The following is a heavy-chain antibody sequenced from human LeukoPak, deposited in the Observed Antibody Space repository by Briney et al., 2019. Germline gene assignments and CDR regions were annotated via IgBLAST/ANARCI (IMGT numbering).Heavy chain of an antibody. J-gene: IGHJ3*02. CDR1: GFTFNSFG. Sequence: GGALRLSCAASGFTFNSFGMHWVRQAPGKGLEWVAVISYDGSNKYFADSVKGRFTISRDNSKNTLYLQMNSLRAEDTAVYYCAKDYDSSGWAAFDIWGQGTMVTV. D-gene: IGHD3-22*01. CDR3: AKDYDSSGWAAFDI. CDR2: ISYDGSNK. V-gene: IGHV3-30*18.